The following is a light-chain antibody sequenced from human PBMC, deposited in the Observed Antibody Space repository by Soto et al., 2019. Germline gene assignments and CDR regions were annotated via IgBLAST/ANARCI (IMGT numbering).Light chain of an antibody. Sequence: QSALTQPASVSGSPGQSITISCTGTSSDVGDFNYVSWYLQYPGKATKLMIYEVGNRPSGVSNLFFGSKSGNTASLTISGLQAEDEADYYCCSYASGSIYVFGTGTKLTVL. J-gene: IGLJ1*01. CDR1: SSDVGDFNY. CDR3: CSYASGSIYV. V-gene: IGLV2-14*01. CDR2: EVG.